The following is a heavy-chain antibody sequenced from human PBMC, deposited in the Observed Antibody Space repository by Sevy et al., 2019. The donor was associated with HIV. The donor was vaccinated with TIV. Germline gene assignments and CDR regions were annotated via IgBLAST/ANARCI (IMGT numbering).Heavy chain of an antibody. D-gene: IGHD2-2*02. CDR1: GFTFDDYA. CDR3: AKGNPPPFLAPAAIGLHPFDY. CDR2: ISWNSGSI. Sequence: GGSLRLSCAASGFTFDDYAMHWVRQAPGKGLEWVSGISWNSGSIGYADSVKGRFTISRDNAKNSLYLQMNSLRAEDTALYYCAKGNPPPFLAPAAIGLHPFDYWGQGTLVTVSS. V-gene: IGHV3-9*01. J-gene: IGHJ4*02.